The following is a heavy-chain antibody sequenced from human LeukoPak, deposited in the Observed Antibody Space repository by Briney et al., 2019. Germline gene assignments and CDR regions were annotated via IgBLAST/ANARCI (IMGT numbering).Heavy chain of an antibody. CDR3: ARCKKNNYDSSGYHGDWFDP. Sequence: SETLSLTCAVYGGSFSGYYWSWIRQPPGKGLEWIGEINHSGSTNYNPSLKSRVTISVDTSKDQFSLKLSSVTAADTAVYYCARCKKNNYDSSGYHGDWFDPWGQGTLVTVSS. D-gene: IGHD3-22*01. V-gene: IGHV4-34*01. J-gene: IGHJ5*02. CDR2: INHSGST. CDR1: GGSFSGYY.